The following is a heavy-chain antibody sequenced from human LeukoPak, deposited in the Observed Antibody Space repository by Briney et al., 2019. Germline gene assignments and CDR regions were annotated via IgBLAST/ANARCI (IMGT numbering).Heavy chain of an antibody. V-gene: IGHV7-4-1*02. CDR2: INTNTGNP. CDR3: AREFYSSSRYWFDP. Sequence: ASVKVSCKASGYTFTQHAMNWVRQAPGQGLEWMGWINTNTGNPTYAQDFTGRFVFSLDTSVSTAYLQISSLKAEDTAVYYCAREFYSSSRYWFDPWGQGTLVTVSS. J-gene: IGHJ5*02. D-gene: IGHD6-13*01. CDR1: GYTFTQHA.